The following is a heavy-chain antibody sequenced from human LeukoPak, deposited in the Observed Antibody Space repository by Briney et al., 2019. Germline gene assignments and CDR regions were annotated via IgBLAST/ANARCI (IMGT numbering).Heavy chain of an antibody. CDR3: ARSGDQPTANFDY. Sequence: ASVKVSCKASGYTFTGYYMHWVRQAPGQGLEWMGWINPNSGGTNYAQKFQGRVTMTRDTSISTAYMELSSLRSEDTAVYYCARSGDQPTANFDYWGQGTLVTVSS. J-gene: IGHJ4*02. CDR1: GYTFTGYY. CDR2: INPNSGGT. V-gene: IGHV1-2*02. D-gene: IGHD4-17*01.